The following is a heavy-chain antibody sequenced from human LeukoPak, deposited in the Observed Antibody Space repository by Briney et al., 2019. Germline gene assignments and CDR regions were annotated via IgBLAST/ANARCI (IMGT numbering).Heavy chain of an antibody. CDR2: INWNGGST. D-gene: IGHD1-26*01. V-gene: IGHV3-20*01. CDR1: GLTFSSYA. J-gene: IGHJ4*02. CDR3: ARGLGGTPFDY. Sequence: GGSLRLSCTASGLTFSSYAMSWVRQAPGKGLEWVSGINWNGGSTGYADSVKGRFTISRDNAKNSLYLQMNSLRAEDTALYHCARGLGGTPFDYWGQGTLVTVSS.